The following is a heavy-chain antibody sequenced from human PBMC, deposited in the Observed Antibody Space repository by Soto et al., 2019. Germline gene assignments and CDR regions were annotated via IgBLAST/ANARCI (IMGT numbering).Heavy chain of an antibody. CDR2: IYYSGST. V-gene: IGHV4-39*01. Sequence: PXXTLSLPFTVSGGSISSSSYYWGSIRQPPGKGLEWIGSIYYSGSTYYNPSLKSRVTISVDTSKNQFSLKLSSVTAADTAVYYCATSGGYGSGLGGPYWGQGTLVTVSS. CDR1: GGSISSSSYY. CDR3: ATSGGYGSGLGGPY. J-gene: IGHJ4*02. D-gene: IGHD3-10*01.